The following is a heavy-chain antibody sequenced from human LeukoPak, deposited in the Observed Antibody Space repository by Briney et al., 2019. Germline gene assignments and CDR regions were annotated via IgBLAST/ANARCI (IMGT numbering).Heavy chain of an antibody. CDR2: IYPGDSDT. V-gene: IGHV5-51*01. D-gene: IGHD4-11*01. J-gene: IGHJ3*02. CDR1: GYSFTSYW. CDR3: ARVALTTYREDAFDI. Sequence: GESLKISCKGSGYSFTSYWIGWVRQMPGKGLEWMGIIYPGDSDTRYSPSFQGQVTISADKSISTAYLQWSRLKASDTAMYYCARVALTTYREDAFDIWGQGTMVTVSS.